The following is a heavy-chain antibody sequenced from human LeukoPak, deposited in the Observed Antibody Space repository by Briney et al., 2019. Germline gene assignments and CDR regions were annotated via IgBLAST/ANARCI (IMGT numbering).Heavy chain of an antibody. J-gene: IGHJ4*02. V-gene: IGHV3-30*02. CDR3: AKVGDNWDFDY. CDR2: IRYVGSNK. D-gene: IGHD3-16*01. CDR1: GFTFSSYG. Sequence: PGGSLRLSCAASGFTFSSYGMHWVRQAPGEGLEWVAFIRYVGSNKYYAASVKGRFTISRDNSKNTLYLHMNSLRAEDTAVYYCAKVGDNWDFDYWGQGTLVSVSS.